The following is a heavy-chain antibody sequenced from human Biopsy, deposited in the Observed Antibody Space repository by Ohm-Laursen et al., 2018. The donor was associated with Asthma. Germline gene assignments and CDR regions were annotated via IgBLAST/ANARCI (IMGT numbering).Heavy chain of an antibody. V-gene: IGHV3-9*01. Sequence: SLRLSCTASGFKFDEYTMHWVRQAPGKGLEWVSGISWNSATIGYANSVEGRFTISRDNAKNSVFLHMDSLRPEDTAFYYCAKVRSDWVITESFDYWGQGVLVTVSS. D-gene: IGHD3-22*01. J-gene: IGHJ4*02. CDR3: AKVRSDWVITESFDY. CDR1: GFKFDEYT. CDR2: ISWNSATI.